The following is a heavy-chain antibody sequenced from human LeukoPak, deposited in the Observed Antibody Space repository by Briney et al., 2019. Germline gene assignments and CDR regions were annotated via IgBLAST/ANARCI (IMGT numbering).Heavy chain of an antibody. J-gene: IGHJ4*02. Sequence: PGGSLRLSCAASGFTVSSNEVSWVRQAPGKGLEWVSAISGSGGSTYYADSVKGRFTISRDNSKNTLYLQMNSLRAEDTAVYYCAKRGNIVGATHFDYWGQGTLVTVSS. V-gene: IGHV3-23*01. D-gene: IGHD1-26*01. CDR2: ISGSGGST. CDR1: GFTVSSNE. CDR3: AKRGNIVGATHFDY.